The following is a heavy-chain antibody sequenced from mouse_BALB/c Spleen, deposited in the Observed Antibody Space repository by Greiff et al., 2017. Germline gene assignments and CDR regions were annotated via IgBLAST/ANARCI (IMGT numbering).Heavy chain of an antibody. J-gene: IGHJ3*01. Sequence: VQLQQSGPELVKPGASVKISCKASGYSFTGYFMNWVMQSHGKSLEWIGRINPYNGDTFYNQKFKGKATLTVDKSSNTAHMELRSLASEDSAVYYCARGGYVNYWFAYWGQGTLVTVSA. CDR1: GYSFTGYF. CDR3: ARGGYVNYWFAY. D-gene: IGHD2-1*01. CDR2: INPYNGDT. V-gene: IGHV1-20*02.